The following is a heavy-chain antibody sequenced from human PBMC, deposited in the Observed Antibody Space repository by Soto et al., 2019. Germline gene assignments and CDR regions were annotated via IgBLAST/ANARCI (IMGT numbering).Heavy chain of an antibody. D-gene: IGHD1-26*01. CDR1: GFIFSNYV. Sequence: EVQLVDSGGGLVQPGGSLRLSCAASGFIFSNYVMSWVRQAPGKGLEWVSSISDSGGTSYYADSVKGRFTISRDNSKNPLYLQMNSLRAEDTAIYDCAKRPRALLTFDYWGQGTLVTVSS. J-gene: IGHJ4*02. V-gene: IGHV3-23*04. CDR3: AKRPRALLTFDY. CDR2: ISDSGGTS.